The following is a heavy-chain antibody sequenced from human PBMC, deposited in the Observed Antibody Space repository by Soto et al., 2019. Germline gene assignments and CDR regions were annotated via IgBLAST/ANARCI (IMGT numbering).Heavy chain of an antibody. V-gene: IGHV1-2*02. D-gene: IGHD3-3*01. CDR2: INPATGAA. J-gene: IGHJ3*02. Sequence: QLHLVQSGAVVKKPGASVTVSCSASGYPVTAYYMHWVRQAPGRGLEWMVGINPATGAAKYTQTFQGRVTMPRETSTSTVFMELSGLTSEDTAVFYCARGGGVGVAGSAAFDMWGQGTLVTVSS. CDR1: GYPVTAYY. CDR3: ARGGGVGVAGSAAFDM.